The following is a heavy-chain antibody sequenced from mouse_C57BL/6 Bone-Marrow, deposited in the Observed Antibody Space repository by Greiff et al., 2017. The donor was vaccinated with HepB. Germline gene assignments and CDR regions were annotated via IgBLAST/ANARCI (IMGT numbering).Heavy chain of an antibody. D-gene: IGHD1-1*01. CDR1: GYTFTSYW. Sequence: QVQLQQPGAELVKPGASVKLSCKASGYTFTSYWMQWVKQRPGQGLEWIGEIDPSDSYTNYNQKFKGKATLTVHTSSSTAYMQLSSLTSEDSAVYYCARRWYYGSSPFDYWGQGTTLTVSS. CDR2: IDPSDSYT. CDR3: ARRWYYGSSPFDY. J-gene: IGHJ2*01. V-gene: IGHV1-50*01.